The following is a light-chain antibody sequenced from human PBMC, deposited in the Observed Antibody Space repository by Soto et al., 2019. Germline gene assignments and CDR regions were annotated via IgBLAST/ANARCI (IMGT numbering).Light chain of an antibody. Sequence: QPVLTQPPSVSGAPGQRVTISCTGSSSNIGAGYDVHWYLQLPGTAPKLLIYGNSNRPSGVPDRFSGSKSGTSASLAITGLQAEYEADYYCQSYDSSLSGWVFGGGTKLTVL. CDR1: SSNIGAGYD. V-gene: IGLV1-40*01. J-gene: IGLJ3*02. CDR3: QSYDSSLSGWV. CDR2: GNS.